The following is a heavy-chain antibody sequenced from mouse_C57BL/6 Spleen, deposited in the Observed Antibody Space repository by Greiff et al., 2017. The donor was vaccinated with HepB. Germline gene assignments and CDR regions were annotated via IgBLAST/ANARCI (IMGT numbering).Heavy chain of an antibody. D-gene: IGHD1-1*01. J-gene: IGHJ1*03. V-gene: IGHV1-55*01. CDR2: IYPGSGST. CDR3: ARDLTTVVPYWYFDV. CDR1: GYTFISYW. Sequence: QVQLQQPGAELVKPGASVKMSCKASGYTFISYWITWVKQRPGQGLEWIGDIYPGSGSTNYNEKFKSKATLTVDTSSSTAYMQLSSLTSEDSAVYYCARDLTTVVPYWYFDVWGTGTTVTVSS.